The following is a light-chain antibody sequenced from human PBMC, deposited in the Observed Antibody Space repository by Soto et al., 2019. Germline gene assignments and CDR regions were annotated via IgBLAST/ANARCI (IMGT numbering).Light chain of an antibody. V-gene: IGLV2-14*01. CDR3: NTYTARSTLE. CDR1: MRDVGAYNL. Sequence: QSALTQPASVSGSAGQSITISCSGTMRDVGAYNLVSWYQQHPGPAPKLIIYEVRNRPSGISSRLSGSRSRNPACLTISGLQYENEGDHYCNTYTARSTLEFGEGPSSPS. J-gene: IGLJ3*02. CDR2: EVR.